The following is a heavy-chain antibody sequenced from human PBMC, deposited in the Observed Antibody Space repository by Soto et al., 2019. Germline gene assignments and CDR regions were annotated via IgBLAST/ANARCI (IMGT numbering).Heavy chain of an antibody. Sequence: PGGSLRLSCAASGFTFSDHYMDWVRQAPGKGLEWVGRTRNKANSYTSEYAASVKGRFTISRDDSKNSLYLQMNSLKTEDTAVYYCARVRAYSSSWYGGWTATDPYYYYGMDVWGQGTTVTVSS. CDR1: GFTFSDHY. CDR3: ARVRAYSSSWYGGWTATDPYYYYGMDV. CDR2: TRNKANSYTS. D-gene: IGHD6-13*01. V-gene: IGHV3-72*01. J-gene: IGHJ6*02.